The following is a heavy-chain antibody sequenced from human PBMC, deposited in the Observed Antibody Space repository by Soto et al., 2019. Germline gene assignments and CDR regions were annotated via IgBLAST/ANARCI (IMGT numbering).Heavy chain of an antibody. V-gene: IGHV6-1*01. J-gene: IGHJ1*01. D-gene: IGHD6-19*01. CDR2: TYYRSKWYN. CDR1: GDSVSSNSAA. CDR3: ARDVGGALSVAGTPGYFQL. Sequence: PSQTLSLTCAISGDSVSSNSAAWNWIRQSPSRGLEWLGRTYYRSKWYNDYAVSVKSRITINPDTSKNQFSLQLNSVTPEDTAVYYCARDVGGALSVAGTPGYFQLWGQRTLVTVSS.